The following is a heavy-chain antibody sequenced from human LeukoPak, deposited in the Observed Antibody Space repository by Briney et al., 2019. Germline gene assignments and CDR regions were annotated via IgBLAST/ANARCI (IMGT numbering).Heavy chain of an antibody. Sequence: GGSLRLSCAASGFTFSSYAMSWVRQAPGKGLEWVSAISGSGGSKYYADSVKGRFTISRDNSKNTLYLQMNSLRAEDTAVYYCAKVFGRVGTFDYWGQGTLVTVSS. CDR3: AKVFGRVGTFDY. J-gene: IGHJ4*02. D-gene: IGHD3-3*01. CDR2: ISGSGGSK. V-gene: IGHV3-23*01. CDR1: GFTFSSYA.